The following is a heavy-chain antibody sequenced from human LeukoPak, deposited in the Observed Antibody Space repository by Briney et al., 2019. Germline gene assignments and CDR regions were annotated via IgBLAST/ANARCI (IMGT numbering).Heavy chain of an antibody. J-gene: IGHJ6*03. CDR1: GYTFTSYG. Sequence: ASVKVSCKASGYTFTSYGISWVRQAPGQGLEWMGWISAYNGNTNYAQKFQGRVTMTTDTSTSTAYMELRSLRSDDTAVYYCAKGSIVGATSYYYMDVWGKGTTVTISS. V-gene: IGHV1-18*01. D-gene: IGHD1-26*01. CDR3: AKGSIVGATSYYYMDV. CDR2: ISAYNGNT.